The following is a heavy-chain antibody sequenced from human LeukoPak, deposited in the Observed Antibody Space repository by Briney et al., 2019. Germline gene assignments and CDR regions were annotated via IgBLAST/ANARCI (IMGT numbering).Heavy chain of an antibody. Sequence: GASVKVSCKASGGTFSIYAISWVRQAPGQGLEWMGRIIPIFGTANYAQKFQGRVTITADKSTSTAYMELSSLRSEDTAVYYCASDMRTGTTSPYYYMDVWGKGTTVTVSS. CDR3: ASDMRTGTTSPYYYMDV. CDR1: GGTFSIYA. CDR2: IIPIFGTA. V-gene: IGHV1-69*06. D-gene: IGHD1-7*01. J-gene: IGHJ6*03.